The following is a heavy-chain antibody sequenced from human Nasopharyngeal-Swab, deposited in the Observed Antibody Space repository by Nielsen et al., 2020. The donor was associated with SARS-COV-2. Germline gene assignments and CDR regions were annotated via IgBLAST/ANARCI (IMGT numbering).Heavy chain of an antibody. Sequence: WVRQAPGQGLEWMGWTSAYNGNTNYAQKLQGRVTMTTDTSTSTAYMELRSLRSNDTAVYYCARVGTTGTTAFDYWGQGTLVTVSS. J-gene: IGHJ4*02. CDR3: ARVGTTGTTAFDY. CDR2: TSAYNGNT. V-gene: IGHV1-18*01. D-gene: IGHD1-1*01.